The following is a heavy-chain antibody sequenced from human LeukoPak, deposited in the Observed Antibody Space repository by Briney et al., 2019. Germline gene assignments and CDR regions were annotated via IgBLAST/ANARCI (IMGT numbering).Heavy chain of an antibody. D-gene: IGHD3-22*01. CDR2: INHSGST. CDR1: GGSVNYYF. V-gene: IGHV4-34*01. J-gene: IGHJ4*02. Sequence: SETLSLTCTVSGGSVNYYFWSWIRQPPGKGLEWIGEINHSGSTNYNPSLKSRVTISVDTSKNQFSLKLSSVTAADTAVYYCARVGASSYYYTLDYWGQGTLVTVSS. CDR3: ARVGASSYYYTLDY.